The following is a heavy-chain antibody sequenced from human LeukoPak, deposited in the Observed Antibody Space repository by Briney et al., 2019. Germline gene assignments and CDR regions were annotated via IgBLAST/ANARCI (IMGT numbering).Heavy chain of an antibody. D-gene: IGHD3-22*01. CDR3: ARDNRGGRGYYYDSSGWTEIDY. V-gene: IGHV1-18*01. CDR2: ISAYNGNT. J-gene: IGHJ4*02. CDR1: GYTSISYG. Sequence: ASLKVSCKASGYTSISYGISWVRQAPGQGLEWMGWISAYNGNTNYAQTLQGRATMTPDTSTSTAYMELRSLRSDDTALYYSARDNRGGRGYYYDSSGWTEIDYWGQGTLVTVSS.